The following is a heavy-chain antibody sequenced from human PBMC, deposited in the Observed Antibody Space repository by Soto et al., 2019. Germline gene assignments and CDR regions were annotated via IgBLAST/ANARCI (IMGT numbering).Heavy chain of an antibody. J-gene: IGHJ4*02. V-gene: IGHV1-69*13. D-gene: IGHD2-15*01. CDR1: GGTFSSYA. CDR3: ARDAAPPTPLRGFDY. Sequence: GASVKVSCKASGGTFSSYAISWVRQAPGQGLEWMGGIIPIFGTANYAQKFQGRVTITADESTSTAYMELSSLRSEDTAAYYCARDAAPPTPLRGFDYWGQGTLVTVSS. CDR2: IIPIFGTA.